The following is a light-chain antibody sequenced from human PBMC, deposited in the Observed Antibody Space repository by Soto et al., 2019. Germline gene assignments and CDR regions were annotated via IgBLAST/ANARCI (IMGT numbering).Light chain of an antibody. V-gene: IGKV3-20*01. CDR1: QSVSSSY. CDR2: GAS. J-gene: IGKJ3*01. CDR3: QQYGSSQFT. Sequence: EIVLTQSPGTLSLSPGERATLSCRASQSVSSSYLAWYQQKPGQAPRLLIYGASSMATGIPDRFSGSGSGTDFTLNISRLEPEDFAVYYCQQYGSSQFTFGPGTKVDIK.